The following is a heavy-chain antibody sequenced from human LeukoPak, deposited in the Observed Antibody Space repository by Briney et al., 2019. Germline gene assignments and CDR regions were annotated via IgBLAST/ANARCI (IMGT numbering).Heavy chain of an antibody. V-gene: IGHV1-18*01. CDR1: GYTFTSYG. CDR3: ATGGSSSAYYYYYGMDV. D-gene: IGHD6-6*01. Sequence: ASVKVSCKASGYTFTSYGISWVRQAPGQGLEWMGLISAYNGNTKYAQMLQGRVTMTTDTTTSTAYMELRSLRSDDAAVYYCATGGSSSAYYYYYGMDVWGQGTTVTVSS. J-gene: IGHJ6*02. CDR2: ISAYNGNT.